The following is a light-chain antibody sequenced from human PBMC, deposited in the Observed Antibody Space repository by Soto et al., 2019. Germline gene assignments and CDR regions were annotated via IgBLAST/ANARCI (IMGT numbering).Light chain of an antibody. CDR1: SSDGGSCDA. CDR2: DVS. V-gene: IGLV2-14*01. J-gene: IGLJ1*01. Sequence: QSVLTQPASVSGSPGQPITISCTGTSSDGGSCDAMAWYQHNPGKAPNLMNYDVSNRPSRVSSRYSGSKSGNPASLSISGLQTEDEANYYCSSFTTSSTLVFGTGTKVTVL. CDR3: SSFTTSSTLV.